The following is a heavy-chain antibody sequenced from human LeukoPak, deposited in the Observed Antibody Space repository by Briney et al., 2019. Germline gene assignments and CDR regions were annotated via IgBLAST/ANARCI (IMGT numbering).Heavy chain of an antibody. CDR1: GGSINSYY. J-gene: IGHJ4*02. D-gene: IGHD1-26*01. V-gene: IGHV4-59*08. CDR2: IYYTGNT. Sequence: KPSETLSLTCTVSGGSINSYYWSWIRQPPGKGLEWIGYIYYTGNTNYNPSLKSRVTISVDTSKNQFSLNLSSVTAADTAIYYCARLGGATSPFGYWGQGTLVTVSS. CDR3: ARLGGATSPFGY.